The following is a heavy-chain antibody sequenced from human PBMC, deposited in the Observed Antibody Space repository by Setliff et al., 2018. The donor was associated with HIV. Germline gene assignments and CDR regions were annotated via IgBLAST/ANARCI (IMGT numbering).Heavy chain of an antibody. V-gene: IGHV4-39*07. CDR3: ARDRLDGHDTSGYYYAY. D-gene: IGHD3-22*01. J-gene: IGHJ4*02. CDR1: GDSISSSAYY. CDR2: MHNSGST. Sequence: PSETLSLTCTVSGDSISSSAYYWGWIRQPPGKGLEWIGSMHNSGSTYYSPSVKSRVTISVDTSKNQFSLKLSSVTAADTAVYYCARDRLDGHDTSGYYYAYWGQGTLVTVSS.